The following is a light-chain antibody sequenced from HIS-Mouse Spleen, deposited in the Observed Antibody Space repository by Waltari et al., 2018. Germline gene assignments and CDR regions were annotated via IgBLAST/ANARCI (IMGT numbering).Light chain of an antibody. J-gene: IGLJ2*01. CDR1: KLGDKY. Sequence: SYELTQPPSVSVSPGQTASITCSGDKLGDKYACWYQQKPGQSPVLVIYQDSKRPSGVSNRFSGSKSGNTASLTISGLQAEDEADYYCCSYAGSSTFEVFGGGTKLTVL. V-gene: IGLV3-1*01. CDR3: CSYAGSSTFEV. CDR2: QDS.